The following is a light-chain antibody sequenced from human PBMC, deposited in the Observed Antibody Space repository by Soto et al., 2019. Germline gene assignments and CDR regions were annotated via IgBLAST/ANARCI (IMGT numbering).Light chain of an antibody. J-gene: IGKJ4*01. CDR1: QSVSSN. V-gene: IGKV3-20*01. CDR3: QQYGSSPGT. Sequence: EIVLTQSPATLSVSTGERATLSCRASQSVSSNLAWYQQKPGQAPRLLIYNAFNRATGIPDRFSGSGSGTDFTLTISRLEPEDFAVYYCQQYGSSPGTFGGGTKVDI. CDR2: NAF.